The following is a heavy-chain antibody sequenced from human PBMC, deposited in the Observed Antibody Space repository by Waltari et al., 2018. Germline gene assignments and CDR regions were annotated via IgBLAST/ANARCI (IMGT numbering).Heavy chain of an antibody. Sequence: EVQLVESGGGLVQPGGSLRLSCAASGFTFSSYWMSWVRQAPGKGLEWVANIKQDGSEKYYVDSVKGRFTISRDNAKNSLYLQMNSLRSEDTAVYYCATEWGGSGHQSYDYWGQGTLVTVSS. D-gene: IGHD6-19*01. CDR1: GFTFSSYW. CDR2: IKQDGSEK. CDR3: ATEWGGSGHQSYDY. J-gene: IGHJ4*02. V-gene: IGHV3-7*03.